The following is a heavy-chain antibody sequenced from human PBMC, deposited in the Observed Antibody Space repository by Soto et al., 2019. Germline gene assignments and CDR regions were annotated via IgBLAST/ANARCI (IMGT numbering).Heavy chain of an antibody. D-gene: IGHD3-10*01. V-gene: IGHV3-7*01. CDR3: GTDQWGGAFDI. J-gene: IGHJ3*02. Sequence: GGSLRLSCAASGFTLSTYWMAWVRQTPGKGLEFVANIRQDGNEINYVDSVKGRFTISRDNAKNSLFLQMNSLRDDDTAVYYCGTDQWGGAFDIGGQGTMVTVSS. CDR1: GFTLSTYW. CDR2: IRQDGNEI.